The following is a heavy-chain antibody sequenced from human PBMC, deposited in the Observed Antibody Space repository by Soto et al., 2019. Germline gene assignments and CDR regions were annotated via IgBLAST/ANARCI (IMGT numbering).Heavy chain of an antibody. CDR1: GGSFSGYY. CDR3: ARTMTTVSYFDY. Sequence: SETLSLTCAVYGGSFSGYYWSWIRQPPGKGLEWIGEINHSGSTIYNPSLKSRDTISVDTSKNQFSLKLTSVTAADTAVYYCARTMTTVSYFDYWGQGTLVTVSS. D-gene: IGHD4-17*01. J-gene: IGHJ4*02. CDR2: INHSGST. V-gene: IGHV4-34*01.